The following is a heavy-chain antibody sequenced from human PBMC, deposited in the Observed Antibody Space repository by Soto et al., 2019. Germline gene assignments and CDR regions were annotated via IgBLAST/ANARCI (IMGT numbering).Heavy chain of an antibody. CDR3: ARDSVGFDP. V-gene: IGHV1-2*02. CDR2: INPSSGGT. Sequence: ASVKVSCKASVYTFTGYYMHWVRQAPGQGLEWMGWINPSSGGTNYAQKFQGRVTMTRDTSISTAYMELSRLRSDDTAVYYCARDSVGFDPWGQGTLVTVSS. J-gene: IGHJ5*02. CDR1: VYTFTGYY.